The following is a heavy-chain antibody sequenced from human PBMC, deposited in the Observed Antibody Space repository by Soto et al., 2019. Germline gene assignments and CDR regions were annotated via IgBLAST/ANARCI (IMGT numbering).Heavy chain of an antibody. CDR1: GGTFSSYT. V-gene: IGHV1-69*02. Sequence: ASVKVSCKASGGTFSSYTISWVRQAPGQGLEWMGRIIPILGIANYAQKFQGRVTITADKSTSTAYMELSSLRSEDTAVYYCARQSTLELGKYPYDILTGPITQWGQGTLVTVSS. J-gene: IGHJ4*02. D-gene: IGHD3-9*01. CDR2: IIPILGIA. CDR3: ARQSTLELGKYPYDILTGPITQ.